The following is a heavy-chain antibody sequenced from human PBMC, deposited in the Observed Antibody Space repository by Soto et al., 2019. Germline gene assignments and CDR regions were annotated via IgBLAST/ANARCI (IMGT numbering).Heavy chain of an antibody. V-gene: IGHV1-69*13. CDR2: IVPIFGTA. CDR3: ARSGPVAVDIVVVPAAYYYGMDV. Sequence: SVKVSCKASGGTFSSYAISWVRQAPGQGLEWMGGIVPIFGTANYAQKFQGRVTITADESTSTAYMELSSLRSEDTAVYYCARSGPVAVDIVVVPAAYYYGMDVWGQGTTVTVS. CDR1: GGTFSSYA. J-gene: IGHJ6*02. D-gene: IGHD2-2*01.